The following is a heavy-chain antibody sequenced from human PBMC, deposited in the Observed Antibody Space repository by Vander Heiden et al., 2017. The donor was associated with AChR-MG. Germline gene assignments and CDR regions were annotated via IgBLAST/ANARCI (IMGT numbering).Heavy chain of an antibody. CDR1: GGSFSGYY. D-gene: IGHD2-2*02. CDR2: INHSGST. J-gene: IGHJ5*02. CDR3: ARRGFRRTAAIRVGGWFDP. Sequence: QVQLQQWGAGLLKPSETLSLTCAVYGGSFSGYYWSWIRQPPGKGLEWIGEINHSGSTNYNPSLKSRVTISVDTSKNQFSLKLSSVTAADTAVYYCARRGFRRTAAIRVGGWFDPWGQGTLVTVSS. V-gene: IGHV4-34*01.